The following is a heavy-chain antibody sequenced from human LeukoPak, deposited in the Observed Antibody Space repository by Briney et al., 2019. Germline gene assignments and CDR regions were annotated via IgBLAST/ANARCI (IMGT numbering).Heavy chain of an antibody. Sequence: SETQSLTCTVSGGSISSYYWSWIRQPPGKGLEWIGYIYYSGSTNYNPSLKSRVTISVDTSKNQFSLKLSSVTAADTAVYYCARLKTDIVVVPAAITARVYYFDYWGQGTLVTVSS. J-gene: IGHJ4*02. CDR2: IYYSGST. V-gene: IGHV4-59*01. CDR3: ARLKTDIVVVPAAITARVYYFDY. D-gene: IGHD2-2*01. CDR1: GGSISSYY.